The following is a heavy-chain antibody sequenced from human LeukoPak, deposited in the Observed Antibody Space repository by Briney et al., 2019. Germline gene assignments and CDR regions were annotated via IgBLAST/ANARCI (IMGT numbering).Heavy chain of an antibody. CDR1: GGSISSSSYY. Sequence: ASETLSLTCTVSGGSISSSSYYWGWIRQPPGKGLEWIGSIYYSGSTNYNPSLKSRVTISVDTSKNQFSLKLSSVTAADTAVYYCARVRRSGHDYWGQGTLVTVSS. CDR3: ARVRRSGHDY. D-gene: IGHD6-19*01. J-gene: IGHJ4*02. V-gene: IGHV4-39*07. CDR2: IYYSGST.